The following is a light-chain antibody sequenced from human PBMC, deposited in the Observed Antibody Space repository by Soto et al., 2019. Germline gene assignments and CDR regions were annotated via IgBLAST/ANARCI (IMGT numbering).Light chain of an antibody. J-gene: IGLJ2*01. CDR1: TGAVTSGYY. Sequence: QAVVTQDASLTVSPGGTVTLTCAYTTGAVTSGYYPYWFQQKPGQAPRALIYSTSNTHSWTPARFSGSALGGKAALTLSGVQPEDEDEYYCLIYYGGAQVFGGGTKLTVL. CDR2: STS. CDR3: LIYYGGAQV. V-gene: IGLV7-43*01.